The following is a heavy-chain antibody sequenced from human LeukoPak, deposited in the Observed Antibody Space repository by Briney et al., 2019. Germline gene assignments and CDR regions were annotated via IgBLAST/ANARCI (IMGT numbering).Heavy chain of an antibody. CDR1: GGSISKYS. CDR2: IDYSGST. J-gene: IGHJ3*02. D-gene: IGHD1-1*01. V-gene: IGHV4-59*01. CDR3: ALQLGGDAFDI. Sequence: SEALSLTFTCTGGSISKYSWCWIRQPPGKGLEWIGYIDYSGSTNYSRSLKSRVTISVDTSKTEFSLKLSSVTAADTAVYYCALQLGGDAFDIWGQGTRLSVSS.